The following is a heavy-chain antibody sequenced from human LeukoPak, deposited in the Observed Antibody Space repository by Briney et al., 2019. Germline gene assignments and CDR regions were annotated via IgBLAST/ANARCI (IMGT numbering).Heavy chain of an antibody. CDR1: GGSLSSGSYY. J-gene: IGHJ3*02. Sequence: SETLSLTCTVSGGSLSSGSYYWGWIRQTPGKGLAWIGTIYYSGRTYYNPSLKGRVTLSIDTSKNQLSLKLSSVTAADTAVYYCVRRIYYSGDIWGQGTMVTVSS. CDR2: IYYSGRT. V-gene: IGHV4-39*01. D-gene: IGHD2/OR15-2a*01. CDR3: VRRIYYSGDI.